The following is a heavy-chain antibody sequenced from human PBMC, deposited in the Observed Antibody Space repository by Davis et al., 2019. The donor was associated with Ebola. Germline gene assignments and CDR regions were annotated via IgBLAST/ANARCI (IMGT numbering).Heavy chain of an antibody. CDR1: GGSVSSGSYY. CDR3: ARDKDPLGYHYMDV. CDR2: IYYSGST. V-gene: IGHV4-61*01. J-gene: IGHJ6*03. D-gene: IGHD7-27*01. Sequence: PSETLSLTCTVSGGSVSSGSYYWSWIRQPPGKGLEWIGNIYYSGSTNYNPSLKSRVTISVDTSKKQFSLKLSSVTAADTAVYYCARDKDPLGYHYMDVWGKGTTVTVSS.